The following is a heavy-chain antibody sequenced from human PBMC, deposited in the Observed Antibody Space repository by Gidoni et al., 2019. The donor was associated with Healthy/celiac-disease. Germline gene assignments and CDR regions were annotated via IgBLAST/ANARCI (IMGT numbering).Heavy chain of an antibody. D-gene: IGHD2-21*01. CDR2: ISGSGGST. V-gene: IGHV3-23*01. CDR3: AKVILWWNDAFDI. CDR1: GFPFSSEA. J-gene: IGHJ3*02. Sequence: EVQLLESGGGLVQPGGSLRRPGSASGFPFSSEAMCWVRQAPGKGLEWVSAISGSGGSTYYADSVKGRFTISRDNSKNTLYLQMNSLRAEDTAVYYCAKVILWWNDAFDIWGQGTMVTVSS.